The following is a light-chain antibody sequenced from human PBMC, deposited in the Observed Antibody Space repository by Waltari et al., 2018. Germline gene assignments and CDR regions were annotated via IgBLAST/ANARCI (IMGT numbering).Light chain of an antibody. V-gene: IGLV3-19*01. CDR2: GKN. Sequence: SSDLTQDPAVSVALGQTVRITCQGDILRTYYGNWCRQKPGQPPELVLYGKNNRPSGFPERFSASSSGNTAALIITGAQAEDEAAYDCSSRELSGHVVFGGGTRLTVL. CDR3: SSRELSGHVV. J-gene: IGLJ2*01. CDR1: ILRTYY.